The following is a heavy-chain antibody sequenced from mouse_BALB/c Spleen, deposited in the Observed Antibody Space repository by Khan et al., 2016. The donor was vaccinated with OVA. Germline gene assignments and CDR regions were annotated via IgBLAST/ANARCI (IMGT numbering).Heavy chain of an antibody. Sequence: EVQLQESGPGLVKPSQSLSLTCTVTGYSITSGYAWNWIRQFPGNKLEWMGYISYSGVTSYTPSLKSRISITRDKSKNQFFLQLNSVTTEDTATYDCARGNYYGYYFDYWGQGTTLTVSS. J-gene: IGHJ2*01. CDR1: GYSITSGYA. CDR3: ARGNYYGYYFDY. CDR2: ISYSGVT. V-gene: IGHV3-2*02. D-gene: IGHD1-1*01.